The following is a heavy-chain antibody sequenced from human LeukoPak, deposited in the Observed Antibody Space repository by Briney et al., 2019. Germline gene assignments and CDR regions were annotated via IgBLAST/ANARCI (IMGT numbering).Heavy chain of an antibody. J-gene: IGHJ4*02. V-gene: IGHV3-7*01. CDR3: ARDTRTFDY. CDR2: IKQDGSEK. D-gene: IGHD1-26*01. Sequence: GGSLRLSCAASGITFSSYWMSWVRQAPGKGLEWVANIKQDGSEKYYVDSVKGRFTISRDNAKNSLFLQMNSLRADDTAVYYCARDTRTFDYWGQGTLDTVSS. CDR1: GITFSSYW.